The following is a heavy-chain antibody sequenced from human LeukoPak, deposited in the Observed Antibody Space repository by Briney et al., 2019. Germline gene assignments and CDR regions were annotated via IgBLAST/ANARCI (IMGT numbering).Heavy chain of an antibody. CDR1: GYSISSGYY. CDR3: ARTRSTSWFDP. V-gene: IGHV4-38-2*01. CDR2: IYHSGST. J-gene: IGHJ5*02. D-gene: IGHD2-2*01. Sequence: PSETLSLTCAVSGYSISSGYYWGWIRQPPGKGLEWIGSIYHSGSTYYNPSLKSRVTISVDTSKNQFSLKLGSVTAADTAVYYCARTRSTSWFDPWGQGTLVTVSS.